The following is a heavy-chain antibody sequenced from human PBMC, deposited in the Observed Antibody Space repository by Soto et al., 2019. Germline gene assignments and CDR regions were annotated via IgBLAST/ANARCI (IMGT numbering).Heavy chain of an antibody. J-gene: IGHJ5*01. Sequence: QVQLQESGPGLVEPSQTLSLICTVSGASIISDGYYWTSIRQHPGKGLEWLGYIHYSESATYNTSCNPSLKSRIAISVDTSKRLVSLKLTSVRAADTAVYYCARVPTYYRDSIGYHPFHAWGQGTLVTVSS. V-gene: IGHV4-31*03. CDR3: ARVPTYYRDSIGYHPFHA. CDR1: GASIISDGYY. D-gene: IGHD3-22*01. CDR2: IHYSESATYNT.